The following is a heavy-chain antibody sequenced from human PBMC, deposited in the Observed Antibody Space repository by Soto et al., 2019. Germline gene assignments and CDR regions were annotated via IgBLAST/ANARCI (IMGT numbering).Heavy chain of an antibody. Sequence: VKVSCKASGGTFSSYAISWVRQAPGQGLEWMGGIIPIFGTANYAQKFQGRVTITADESTSTAYMELSSLRSEDTAVYYCARVDIDEYGSSSYYYYYGMDVWGQGTTVTVSS. J-gene: IGHJ6*02. CDR1: GGTFSSYA. V-gene: IGHV1-69*13. CDR3: ARVDIDEYGSSSYYYYYGMDV. CDR2: IIPIFGTA. D-gene: IGHD6-6*01.